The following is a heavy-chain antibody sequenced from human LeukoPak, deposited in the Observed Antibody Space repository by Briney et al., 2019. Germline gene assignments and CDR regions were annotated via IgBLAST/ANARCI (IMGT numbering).Heavy chain of an antibody. J-gene: IGHJ6*02. CDR2: INHSGST. V-gene: IGHV4-34*01. Sequence: SETLSLTCAVYGGSFSGYYWSWIRQPPGKGLEWIGEINHSGSTNYNPSLKSRVTISVDTSKNQFSLKLSSVTAADTAVYYCARTLEYNAMVYYYYYGMDVWGQGTTVTVSS. CDR3: ARTLEYNAMVYYYYYGMDV. CDR1: GGSFSGYY. D-gene: IGHD5-18*01.